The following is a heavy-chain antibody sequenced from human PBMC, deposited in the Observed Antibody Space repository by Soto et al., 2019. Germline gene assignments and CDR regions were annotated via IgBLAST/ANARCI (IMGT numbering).Heavy chain of an antibody. CDR3: ARFCSGGSCYPDFYYYYMDV. CDR2: IRQDGSEG. CDR1: GFTFSNHW. D-gene: IGHD2-15*01. J-gene: IGHJ6*03. Sequence: TGGSLRLSCAASGFTFSNHWMSWVRQAPGKGPEWVASIRQDGSEGFYVDSLKGRFTISRDNAKNSLYLQMNGLRAEDTGVYHCARFCSGGSCYPDFYYYYMDVWGKGTTVTVSS. V-gene: IGHV3-7*01.